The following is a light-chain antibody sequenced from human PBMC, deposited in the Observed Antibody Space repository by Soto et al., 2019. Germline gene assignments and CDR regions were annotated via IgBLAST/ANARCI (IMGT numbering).Light chain of an antibody. V-gene: IGKV1-39*01. CDR1: QRISSW. CDR3: QLSYFPPPT. Sequence: NKSPSAPSVTEGDTRSTTYRDSQRISSWLAWYQQKPGKAPKLLIYDASSLQSGVPSRFSGSGSGTDFHLTISRLQAEDFVPYCCQLSYFPPPTFGHRSNVDI. J-gene: IGKJ1*01. CDR2: DAS.